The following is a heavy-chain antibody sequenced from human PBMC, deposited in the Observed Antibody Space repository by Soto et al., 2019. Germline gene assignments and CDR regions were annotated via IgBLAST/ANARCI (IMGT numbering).Heavy chain of an antibody. V-gene: IGHV4-30-4*01. CDR2: IYYSGST. J-gene: IGHJ4*02. CDR3: ARDRANTPDYFDY. CDR1: GASISSGDYY. Sequence: TLSLTCPVSGASISSGDYYWSWIRQPPGKGLEWIGYIYYSGSTYYNPSLKSRVTISVDTSKNQFSLKLSSVTAADTAVYYCARDRANTPDYFDYWGQGTLVTVYS.